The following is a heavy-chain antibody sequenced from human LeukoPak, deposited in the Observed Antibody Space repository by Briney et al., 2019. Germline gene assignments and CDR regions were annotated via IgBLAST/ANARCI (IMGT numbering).Heavy chain of an antibody. CDR2: IYTSGST. CDR1: GGSISSYY. D-gene: IGHD6-6*01. J-gene: IGHJ5*02. Sequence: PSETLSLTCTVSGGSISSYYWSWIRQPAGKGLEWIGRIYTSGSTNYNPSLKSRVTISGDTSKNQFSLKLSSVTAADTAVYYCTRRGGSSSSDWFDPWGQGTLVIVSS. CDR3: TRRGGSSSSDWFDP. V-gene: IGHV4-4*07.